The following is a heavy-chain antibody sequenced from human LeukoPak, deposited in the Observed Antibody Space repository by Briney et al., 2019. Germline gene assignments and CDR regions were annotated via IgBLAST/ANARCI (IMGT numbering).Heavy chain of an antibody. Sequence: ASVKVSCKASGYTFTNYVIHWVRQAPGQRLEWMGWIHTGNGNTEYSQKFQGRVTFTRDTSTSTVYMELSSLRSEDTAVYYCARVFYFSGIPYDWFDPWGQGPLVTVSS. V-gene: IGHV1-3*04. J-gene: IGHJ5*02. CDR1: GYTFTNYV. D-gene: IGHD3-10*01. CDR3: ARVFYFSGIPYDWFDP. CDR2: IHTGNGNT.